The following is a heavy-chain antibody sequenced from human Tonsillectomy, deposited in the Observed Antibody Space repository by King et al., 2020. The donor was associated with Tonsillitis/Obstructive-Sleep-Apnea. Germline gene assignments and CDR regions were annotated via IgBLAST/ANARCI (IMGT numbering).Heavy chain of an antibody. CDR2: ISLDGSNK. CDR3: ARDGDNSRYMDV. Sequence: QLVPSGGGVVQPERSLRLSCAASGFTFRSYAVHWVRQAPGKGLEWVAVISLDGSNKYYTGSVRGRFTISRDNSKNTLYLQLNSLRVEDTAVYYCARDGDNSRYMDVWGKGTTVTVSS. V-gene: IGHV3-30*04. D-gene: IGHD2-21*01. J-gene: IGHJ6*03. CDR1: GFTFRSYA.